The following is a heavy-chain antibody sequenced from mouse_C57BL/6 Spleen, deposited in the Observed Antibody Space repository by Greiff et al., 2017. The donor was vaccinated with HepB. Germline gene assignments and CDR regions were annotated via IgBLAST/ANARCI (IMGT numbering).Heavy chain of an antibody. V-gene: IGHV5-17*01. D-gene: IGHD2-4*01. CDR3: ARGGNYDNYYAMDY. CDR1: GFTFSDYG. Sequence: EVQLVESGGGLVKPGGSLKLSCAASGFTFSDYGMHWVRQAPEKGLEWVAYISSGSSTIYYADTVKGRFTISRDNAKDTLFLQMTSLRSEDTAMYYCARGGNYDNYYAMDYWGQGTSVTVSS. J-gene: IGHJ4*01. CDR2: ISSGSSTI.